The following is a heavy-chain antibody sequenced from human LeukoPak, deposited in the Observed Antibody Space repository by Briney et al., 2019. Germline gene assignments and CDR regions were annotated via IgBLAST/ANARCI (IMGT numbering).Heavy chain of an antibody. J-gene: IGHJ4*02. V-gene: IGHV3-30*04. D-gene: IGHD2-8*01. CDR1: GFTFSSYA. CDR3: ARDGASSNAWGLDY. Sequence: AGGSLRLSCAASGFTFSSYAMHWVRQAPGKGLEWVAVISYDGSNKYYADSVKGRFTISRDNSKNTLYLQMNSLRAEDTAVYYCARDGASSNAWGLDYWGQGTLVTVSS. CDR2: ISYDGSNK.